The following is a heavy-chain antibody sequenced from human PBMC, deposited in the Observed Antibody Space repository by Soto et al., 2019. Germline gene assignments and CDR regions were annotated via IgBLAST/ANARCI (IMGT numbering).Heavy chain of an antibody. Sequence: GGSLRLSCAASGFTFSSYAMSWVRQAPGKGLEWVSAISGSGGSTYYADSVKGRFTISRDNSKNTLYLQMNSLRAEDTAVYYCASRTTGYCIGGSCYPPFDHWGQGTRVTVSS. CDR1: GFTFSSYA. D-gene: IGHD2-15*01. J-gene: IGHJ4*02. CDR2: ISGSGGST. CDR3: ASRTTGYCIGGSCYPPFDH. V-gene: IGHV3-23*01.